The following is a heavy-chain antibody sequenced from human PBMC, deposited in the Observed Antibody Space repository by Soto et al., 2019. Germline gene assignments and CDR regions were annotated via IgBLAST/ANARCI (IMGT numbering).Heavy chain of an antibody. CDR2: ISGYNGNT. D-gene: IGHD2-8*02. CDR3: ATSGGHHFGMDV. CDR1: SFIFTSYG. J-gene: IGHJ6*02. V-gene: IGHV1-18*01. Sequence: VASVKVSCRASSFIFTSYGINWVRQAPGQGLEWMEWISGYNGNTKYGQKFQDRVTLTADTSTATAFMEVRSLRGDDSAVYYCATSGGHHFGMDVWGQGTTVTVSS.